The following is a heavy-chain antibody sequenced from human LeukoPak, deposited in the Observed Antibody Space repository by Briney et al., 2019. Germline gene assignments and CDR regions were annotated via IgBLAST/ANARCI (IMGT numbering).Heavy chain of an antibody. Sequence: GGSLRLSCAASGFTVSSNYMSWVRQAPGKGLEWVSVIYSGGSTYYADSVKGRFTISRDNSKNTLYLQMNSLRAEDTAVYYCAREIAVAGNGNFDYWGQGTLVTVSS. J-gene: IGHJ4*02. CDR1: GFTVSSNY. CDR3: AREIAVAGNGNFDY. V-gene: IGHV3-66*01. D-gene: IGHD6-19*01. CDR2: IYSGGST.